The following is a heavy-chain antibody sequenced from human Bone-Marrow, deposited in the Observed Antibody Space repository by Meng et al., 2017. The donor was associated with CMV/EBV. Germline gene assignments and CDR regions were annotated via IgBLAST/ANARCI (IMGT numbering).Heavy chain of an antibody. J-gene: IGHJ4*02. CDR3: AHTYEKSLEWSQYCFDF. CDR2: IYWNDDK. D-gene: IGHD3-3*01. CDR1: GFSLSTSGVG. V-gene: IGHV2-5*01. Sequence: SGPTLVKPTQTLTLTFTFSGFSLSTSGVGVGWIRQPLGNALEWLALIYWNDDKRYSPSLKSRLTITKDTSKNQVVLTMTNMDPVDTATYYCAHTYEKSLEWSQYCFDFWGQGTLVTVSS.